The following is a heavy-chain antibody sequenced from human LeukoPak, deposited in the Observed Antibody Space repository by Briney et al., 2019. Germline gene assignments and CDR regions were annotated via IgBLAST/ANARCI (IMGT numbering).Heavy chain of an antibody. CDR1: GFTFSSYA. CDR2: ISSNGGST. J-gene: IGHJ1*01. CDR3: ARFPGV. D-gene: IGHD7-27*01. Sequence: PGGSLRLSCAASGFTFSSYAMHWVRQAPGKGLEYVSAISSNGGSTYYANSVKGRFTISRDNSKNTLYLQMGSLRAEDMAVYYCARFPGVWGQGTLVPVSS. V-gene: IGHV3-64*01.